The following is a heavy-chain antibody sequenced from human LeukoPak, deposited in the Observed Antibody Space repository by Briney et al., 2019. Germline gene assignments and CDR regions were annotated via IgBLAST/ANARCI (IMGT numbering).Heavy chain of an antibody. CDR2: IYYSGST. CDR1: GGSISSSSYY. CDR3: ARDAVVAAAHVAFDI. Sequence: PSETLSLTCTVSGGSISSSSYYWGWIRQPPGKGLEWIGSIYYSGSTYYNPSLKSRVTISVDTSKNQFSLKLSSVTAADTAVYYCARDAVVAAAHVAFDIWGQGTMVTVSS. V-gene: IGHV4-39*07. D-gene: IGHD6-13*01. J-gene: IGHJ3*02.